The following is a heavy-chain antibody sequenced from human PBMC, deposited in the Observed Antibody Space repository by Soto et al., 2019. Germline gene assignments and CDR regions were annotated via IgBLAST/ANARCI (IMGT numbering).Heavy chain of an antibody. J-gene: IGHJ4*02. CDR1: GYRFTSSW. CDR3: TKGATRHFDS. CDR2: VYPSDSDV. D-gene: IGHD3-16*01. Sequence: PGESLKISCQGSGYRFTSSWIGWVRQMPGKGLEWLGNVYPSDSDVRYSPSFEGRVTISADNSINTAYLHLLNLKASDTAIYYCTKGATRHFDSWGQGTRVTVSA. V-gene: IGHV5-51*01.